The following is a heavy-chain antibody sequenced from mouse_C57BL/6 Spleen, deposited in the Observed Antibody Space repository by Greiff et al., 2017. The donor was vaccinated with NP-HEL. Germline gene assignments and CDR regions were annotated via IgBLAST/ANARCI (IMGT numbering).Heavy chain of an antibody. V-gene: IGHV14-2*01. J-gene: IGHJ2*01. CDR1: GFNITDYY. Sequence: EVQLQQSGAELVKPGASVKLSCTASGFNITDYYMHWVKQRPEQGLEWIGSIDPEGGETKYAPKFQGKATITADKSSNTAYLQLSSLTSEDTSVYYCANSDYGSGLDYWGQGTTLTVSS. CDR2: IDPEGGET. CDR3: ANSDYGSGLDY. D-gene: IGHD1-1*01.